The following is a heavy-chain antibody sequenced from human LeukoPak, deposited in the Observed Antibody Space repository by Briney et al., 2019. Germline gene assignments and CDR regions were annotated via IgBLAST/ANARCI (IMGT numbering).Heavy chain of an antibody. CDR1: GFTQYHYR. J-gene: IGHJ5*01. V-gene: IGHV3-30*02. Sequence: GGSLRLPCTPSGFTQYHYRIHCLREAPGRALEWVAFICNDGSYELYTVSVKARFNIYRDNSRNALSVKQNTVRAEDASVYYFAKGGSPSHNWFYSRGEGTLVTVSS. CDR2: ICNDGSYE. D-gene: IGHD2-15*01. CDR3: AKGGSPSHNWFYS.